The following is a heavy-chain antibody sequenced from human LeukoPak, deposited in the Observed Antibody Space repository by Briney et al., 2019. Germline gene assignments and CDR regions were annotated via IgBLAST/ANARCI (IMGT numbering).Heavy chain of an antibody. D-gene: IGHD2-15*01. CDR3: AREGLGSGRGGDFDL. Sequence: SETLSLTCTVSGYSISSGYYWGWIRQPPGKGLEWSGSIHHSGSTYYNLSLKSRVTISIDTSKNQFSLKLSSVPAADTAVYYCAREGLGSGRGGDFDLWGRGTLVTVSS. J-gene: IGHJ2*01. CDR1: GYSISSGYY. V-gene: IGHV4-38-2*02. CDR2: IHHSGST.